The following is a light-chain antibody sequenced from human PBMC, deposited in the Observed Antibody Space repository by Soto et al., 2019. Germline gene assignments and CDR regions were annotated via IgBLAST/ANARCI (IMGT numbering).Light chain of an antibody. CDR2: ASS. J-gene: IGKJ1*01. CDR3: QQSYSTPPT. CDR1: QSIGRN. Sequence: DIQMTQSPASLSASVGDRVTISCRASQSIGRNLDWYQQKPGKAPTLLIFASSSLQSGVPSRFSGSGSGTDFILTISSLHPEDFATYYCQQSYSTPPTFGQGTKVDIK. V-gene: IGKV1-39*01.